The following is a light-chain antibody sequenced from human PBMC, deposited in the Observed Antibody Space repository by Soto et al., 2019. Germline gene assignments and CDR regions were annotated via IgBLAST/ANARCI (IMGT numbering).Light chain of an antibody. Sequence: QSPSSLSASVGDRVTITCQASQDISNYLNWYQQKPGKAPKLLIYDASNLETGVPSRFSGSGSGTDFTFTISSLQPEDIATYYCQQYDNLPFTFGPGTKVDIK. J-gene: IGKJ3*01. CDR2: DAS. CDR1: QDISNY. CDR3: QQYDNLPFT. V-gene: IGKV1-33*01.